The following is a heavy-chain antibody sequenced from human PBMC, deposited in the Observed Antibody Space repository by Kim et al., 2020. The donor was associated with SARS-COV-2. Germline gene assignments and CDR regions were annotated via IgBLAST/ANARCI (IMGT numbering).Heavy chain of an antibody. CDR1: GFTFSRYW. D-gene: IGHD2-2*01. J-gene: IGHJ4*02. Sequence: GGSLRLSCAASGFTFSRYWMHWVRQPPGKGLVWVSRIYSDGSGTSYADPVKGRFTISRDNAKNTLYLQMNSLRAEDTALYYCARRPVYSSCTYYFDYWGQGILVTVSS. CDR3: ARRPVYSSCTYYFDY. V-gene: IGHV3-74*01. CDR2: IYSDGSGT.